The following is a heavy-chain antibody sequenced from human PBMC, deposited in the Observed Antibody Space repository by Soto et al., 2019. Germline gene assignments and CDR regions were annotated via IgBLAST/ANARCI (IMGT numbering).Heavy chain of an antibody. J-gene: IGHJ5*02. CDR3: ARGSYNWSPRVNWFDP. Sequence: PSETLSLTCAVSGYSISSSYYWGWIRQPPGKGLEWIGSIYHSGSTYYNPSLKSRVTISVDTSKNQFSLNLSSVTAADTAVYYCARGSYNWSPRVNWFDPWGQGTLVTVSS. V-gene: IGHV4-38-2*01. CDR1: GYSISSSYY. D-gene: IGHD1-20*01. CDR2: IYHSGST.